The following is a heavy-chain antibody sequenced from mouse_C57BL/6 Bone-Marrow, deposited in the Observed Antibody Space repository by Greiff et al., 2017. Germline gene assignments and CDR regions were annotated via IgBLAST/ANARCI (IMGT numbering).Heavy chain of an antibody. CDR1: GYSFTGYY. D-gene: IGHD1-1*01. V-gene: IGHV1-42*01. Sequence: EVQLQQSGPELVKPGASVKISCKASGYSFTGYYMNWVKQSPEKSLEWIGEINPSTGGTTYNQKFKAKATLTVDKSSSTAYMQLKSLTSEDSAVYYCARPHYYGSSPYFDYWGQGTTLTVSS. CDR2: INPSTGGT. J-gene: IGHJ2*01. CDR3: ARPHYYGSSPYFDY.